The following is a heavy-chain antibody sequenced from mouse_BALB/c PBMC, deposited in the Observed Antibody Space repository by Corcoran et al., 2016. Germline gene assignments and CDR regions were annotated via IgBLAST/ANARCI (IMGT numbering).Heavy chain of an antibody. CDR3: ARRSTVVAYYSAMDY. D-gene: IGHD1-1*01. Sequence: QIQLVQSGPELKKPGETVKISCKASGYTFTNYGMNWVKQAPGKGLKWMGWINTYTGEPTYADDFKGRFAFSLETSASTAYLQINNLKNEDMATYFCARRSTVVAYYSAMDYWGQGTSVTVSS. CDR2: INTYTGEP. V-gene: IGHV9-1*02. J-gene: IGHJ4*01. CDR1: GYTFTNYG.